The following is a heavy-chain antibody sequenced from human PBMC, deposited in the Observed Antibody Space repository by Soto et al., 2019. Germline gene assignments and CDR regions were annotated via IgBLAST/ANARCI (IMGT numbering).Heavy chain of an antibody. CDR3: AGFSDTYYYYYGMDV. CDR1: GFTVSSNY. D-gene: IGHD3-9*01. V-gene: IGHV3-53*01. Sequence: GGSLRLSCAASGFTVSSNYMSWVRQAPGKGLEWVSVIYSGGSTYYADSVKGRFTISRDNSKNTLYLQMNSLRAEDTAVYYCAGFSDTYYYYYGMDVWGKGPRSPSPQ. J-gene: IGHJ6*01. CDR2: IYSGGST.